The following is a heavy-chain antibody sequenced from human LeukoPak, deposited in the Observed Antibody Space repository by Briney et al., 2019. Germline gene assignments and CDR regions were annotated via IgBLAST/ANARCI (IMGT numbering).Heavy chain of an antibody. J-gene: IGHJ6*04. CDR2: ISSGGTKI. CDR3: AELGITMIGGV. V-gene: IGHV3-48*03. D-gene: IGHD3-10*02. CDR1: GFTFSTYE. Sequence: GGSLRLSCAASGFTFSTYEMNWVRQAPGKGLEWVSCISSGGTKIYYADSVKGRFTISRDNAKNSLYLQMNSLRAEDTAVYYCAELGITMIGGVWGKGTTVTISS.